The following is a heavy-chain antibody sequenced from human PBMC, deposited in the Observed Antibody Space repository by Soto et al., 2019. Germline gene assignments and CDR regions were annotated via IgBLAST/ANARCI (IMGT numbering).Heavy chain of an antibody. CDR3: AKDAISMVRGVNNWFDP. V-gene: IGHV3-23*01. Sequence: PGGSLRLSCAASGFTLSSYAMTWVRQAPGKGLEWGSGISGGGGVSTYYADSVKGRFTISRDNSMNTLYLQMNRLRAEDTAVYYCAKDAISMVRGVNNWFDPWGQGTLHTVPQ. D-gene: IGHD3-10*01. J-gene: IGHJ5*02. CDR2: ISGGGGVST. CDR1: GFTLSSYA.